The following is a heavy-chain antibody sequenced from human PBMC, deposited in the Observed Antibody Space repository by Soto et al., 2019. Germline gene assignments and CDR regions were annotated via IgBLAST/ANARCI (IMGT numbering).Heavy chain of an antibody. CDR1: GGSISSGGYS. V-gene: IGHV4-30-2*01. J-gene: IGHJ4*02. CDR2: IYHSGST. CDR3: ARGLRYFDWSPLDY. D-gene: IGHD3-9*01. Sequence: SETLSLTCAVSGGSISSGGYSWSWIRQPPGKGLEWIGYIYHSGSTYYNPSLKSRVTISVDRSKNQFSLKLSSVTAADTAVYYCARGLRYFDWSPLDYWGQGTLVTVSS.